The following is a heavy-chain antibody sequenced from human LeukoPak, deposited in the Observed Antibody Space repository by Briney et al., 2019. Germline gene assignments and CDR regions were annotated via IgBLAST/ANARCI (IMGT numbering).Heavy chain of an antibody. CDR3: ARVVSEGFDF. D-gene: IGHD3-22*01. V-gene: IGHV3-21*01. J-gene: IGHJ4*02. CDR1: GFTFSGYS. Sequence: PGGSLRLSCTASGFTFSGYSMNWIRQAPGKGLEWVSSFGTRSTSIYHAGSVKGRFAISGDNAKNSLYLQMNSLRAEDTAVYYCARVVSEGFDFWGQGTLVTVSS. CDR2: FGTRSTSI.